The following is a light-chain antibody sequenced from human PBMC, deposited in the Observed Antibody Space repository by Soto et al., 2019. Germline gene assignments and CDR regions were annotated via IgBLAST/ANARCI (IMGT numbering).Light chain of an antibody. CDR1: QTVLHSSNNKNY. Sequence: DIVMTQSPDSLSVSLGERATINCRSSQTVLHSSNNKNYLAWYQXKPGQPHKLXIYWASTRDSGVPDRFSGSGSGTDLTLTISSLQAEDGAVYAGQQYYRTPITFGGGTKVDIK. J-gene: IGKJ4*01. V-gene: IGKV4-1*01. CDR3: QQYYRTPIT. CDR2: WAS.